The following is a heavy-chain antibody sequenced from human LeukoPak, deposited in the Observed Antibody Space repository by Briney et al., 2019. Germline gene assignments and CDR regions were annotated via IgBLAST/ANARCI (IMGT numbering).Heavy chain of an antibody. CDR2: IYHSGST. CDR1: GGSISSSYHY. CDR3: ARETTHPLGY. J-gene: IGHJ4*02. V-gene: IGHV4-39*07. Sequence: PSETLSLTCTVSGGSISSSYHYWGWIRQPPGKGLEWIGEIYHSGSTNYNPSLKSRVTISVDKSKNQFSLKLSSVTAADTAVYYCARETTHPLGYWGQGTLVTVSS. D-gene: IGHD4-17*01.